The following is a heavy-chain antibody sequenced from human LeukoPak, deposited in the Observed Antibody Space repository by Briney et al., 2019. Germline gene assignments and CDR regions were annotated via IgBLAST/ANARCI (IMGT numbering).Heavy chain of an antibody. V-gene: IGHV3-23*01. CDR1: GFTFTTYA. D-gene: IGHD3-22*01. CDR3: ARRKYDSSGFDY. J-gene: IGHJ4*02. CDR2: ISGSGANT. Sequence: GGSLRLSCAASGFTFTTYAMSWVRQAPGKGLEWVSAISGSGANTYYSDSVKGRFTISRDNSRDTLYLQMNSLRAEDTAIYFCARRKYDSSGFDYWGQETLVTVSS.